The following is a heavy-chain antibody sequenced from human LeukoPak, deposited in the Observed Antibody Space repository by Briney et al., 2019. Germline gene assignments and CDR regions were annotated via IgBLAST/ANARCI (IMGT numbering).Heavy chain of an antibody. D-gene: IGHD3-22*01. Sequence: GGSLRLSCAASGFTFSSYAMSWVRQAPGKGLGWVSAISGSGGSTYYADSVKGRFTISRDNSKNTLYLQMNSLRAEDTAVYYCAKDPPYDSSGYYYVYYFDYWGQGTLVTVSS. V-gene: IGHV3-23*01. CDR3: AKDPPYDSSGYYYVYYFDY. CDR2: ISGSGGST. J-gene: IGHJ4*02. CDR1: GFTFSSYA.